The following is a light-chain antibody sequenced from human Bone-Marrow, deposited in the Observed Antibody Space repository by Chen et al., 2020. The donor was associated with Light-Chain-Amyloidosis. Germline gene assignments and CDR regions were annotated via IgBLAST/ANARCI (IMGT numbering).Light chain of an antibody. V-gene: IGLV2-14*01. CDR2: EVS. J-gene: IGLJ3*02. Sequence: QSALTQPASVSGSPGQSIAISCTGTSSDVGSYNYVSWYQQHPGKAPKLMLYEVSNRPSGVSNRFSGSKSGNTASLTIPGLQAEDEADYYCSSYTSSSTSWVFGGGTKLTVL. CDR3: SSYTSSSTSWV. CDR1: SSDVGSYNY.